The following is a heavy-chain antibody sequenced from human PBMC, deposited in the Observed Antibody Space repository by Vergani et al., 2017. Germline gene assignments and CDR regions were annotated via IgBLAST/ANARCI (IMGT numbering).Heavy chain of an antibody. CDR2: ISRSSSYI. CDR1: GFTFSSYS. V-gene: IGHV3-21*01. J-gene: IGHJ5*02. Sequence: EVQLVESGGGLVKPGGSLRLSCAASGFTFSSYSMNWVRQAPGKGLEWVSSISRSSSYIYYADSVKGRFTISRNNAKNSLYLQMNSLRAEDTAVYYCARVTAYIAAAGPLGGWFDPWGQGTLVTVSS. CDR3: ARVTAYIAAAGPLGGWFDP. D-gene: IGHD6-13*01.